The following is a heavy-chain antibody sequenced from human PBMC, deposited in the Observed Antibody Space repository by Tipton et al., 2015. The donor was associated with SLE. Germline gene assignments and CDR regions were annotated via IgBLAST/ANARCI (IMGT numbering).Heavy chain of an antibody. CDR3: ARDKKDYDVWSGRDPFDI. Sequence: LRLSCTVSGGSISSGGSYWSWIRQHPGKGLEWIGYIYYTGSTSSNPSLKSRVTISLDKSKNQFSLKLNSVTAADTAVYYCARDKKDYDVWSGRDPFDIWGQGTLVTVSS. J-gene: IGHJ3*02. CDR2: IYYTGST. V-gene: IGHV4-31*03. D-gene: IGHD3-3*01. CDR1: GGSISSGGSY.